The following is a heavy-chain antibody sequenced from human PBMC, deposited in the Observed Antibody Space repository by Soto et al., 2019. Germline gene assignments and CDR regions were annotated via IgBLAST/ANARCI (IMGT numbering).Heavy chain of an antibody. V-gene: IGHV4-34*01. CDR1: GGSFSGYY. D-gene: IGHD3-10*01. Sequence: SETLSLTCGGYGGSFSGYYWTWIRQPPGTGLEWIGEINHSGSTNYNPSLKSRVTISVDTSKNQFSLKLTSVTAADTAVYYCARHSYYYGSTYGCWLDPWGQGTLVTVSS. J-gene: IGHJ5*02. CDR2: INHSGST. CDR3: ARHSYYYGSTYGCWLDP.